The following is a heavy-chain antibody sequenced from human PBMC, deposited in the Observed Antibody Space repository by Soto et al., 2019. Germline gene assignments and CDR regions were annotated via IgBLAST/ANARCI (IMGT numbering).Heavy chain of an antibody. D-gene: IGHD3-22*01. CDR3: ARNQYDSSGYYYYYYGMDV. J-gene: IGHJ6*02. Sequence: SVKVSCKASGGTFSSCAISWVRQAPGQGLEWMGGIIPIFGTANYAQKFQGRVTITADESTSTAYMELSSLRSEDTAVYYCARNQYDSSGYYYYYYGMDVWGQGTTVTVSS. CDR2: IIPIFGTA. V-gene: IGHV1-69*13. CDR1: GGTFSSCA.